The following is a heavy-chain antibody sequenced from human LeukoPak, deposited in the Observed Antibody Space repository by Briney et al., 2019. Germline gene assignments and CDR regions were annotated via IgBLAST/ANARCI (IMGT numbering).Heavy chain of an antibody. CDR1: GFTFSSYE. CDR2: ISSSGSTK. D-gene: IGHD3-16*01. Sequence: GGSLRLSCAASGFTFSSYEMNWVRQAPGKGLEWVSYISSSGSTKYYADSVKGRFTIPRDDAKNSLYLQMNSLRAEDTAVYYCARGGYSFDYWGQGTLVTVSS. J-gene: IGHJ4*02. CDR3: ARGGYSFDY. V-gene: IGHV3-48*03.